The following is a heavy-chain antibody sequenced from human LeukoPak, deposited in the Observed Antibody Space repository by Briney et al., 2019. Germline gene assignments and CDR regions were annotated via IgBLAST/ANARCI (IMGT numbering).Heavy chain of an antibody. CDR2: ISSSSSYI. CDR1: GFTFSSYS. D-gene: IGHD5-24*01. V-gene: IGHV3-21*01. Sequence: GGSLRLSCAASGFTFSSYSMNWVRQAPGKGLEWVSSISSSSSYIYYADSVKGRFTISRDNAENSLYLQMNSLRAEDTAVYYCARELGYTYNSVDYWGQGTLVTVSS. CDR3: ARELGYTYNSVDY. J-gene: IGHJ4*02.